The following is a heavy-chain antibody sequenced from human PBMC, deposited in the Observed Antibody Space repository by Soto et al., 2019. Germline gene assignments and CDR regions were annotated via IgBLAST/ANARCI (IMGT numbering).Heavy chain of an antibody. V-gene: IGHV1-18*04. D-gene: IGHD1-26*01. CDR1: GYSFSSYG. J-gene: IGHJ4*01. CDR3: ARDPGAATFDY. Sequence: GASLKVSCKASGYSFSSYGVSWVRQAPGQGLEWIGWINPYNGNTLNAQNLQGRVTLTTDTSTSTAYMELRSLRSDDTAIYYCARDPGAATFDYWGQGTLVTVSS. CDR2: INPYNGNT.